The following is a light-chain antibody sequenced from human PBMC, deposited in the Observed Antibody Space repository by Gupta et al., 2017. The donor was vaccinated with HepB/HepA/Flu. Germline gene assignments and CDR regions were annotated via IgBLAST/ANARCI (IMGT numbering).Light chain of an antibody. CDR2: LGS. CDR1: QSLLHSNGYNY. CDR3: MQALQTPFT. V-gene: IGKV2-28*01. J-gene: IGKJ3*01. Sequence: DIVMAQFPLSLPVTPGEPASISCRSSQSLLHSNGYNYLDWYLQKPGQSPQFLIYLGSNRASGVPDRFSGSGSGTDFTLKISRVETEDVGVYYCMQALQTPFTFGPGTKVDIK.